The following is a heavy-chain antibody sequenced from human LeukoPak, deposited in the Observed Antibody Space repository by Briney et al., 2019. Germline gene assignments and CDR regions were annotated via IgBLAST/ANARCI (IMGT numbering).Heavy chain of an antibody. D-gene: IGHD3-3*01. CDR1: GGSISSYY. CDR2: IYYSGST. V-gene: IGHV4-59*01. Sequence: PSETLSLTCTVSGGSISSYYWSWIRQPPGKGLEWLGYIYYSGSTNYNPSLKSRVTISVDTSKNQFSLKLSSVTAADTAVYYCARVSGNYDFWSGYYQYYFDYWGQGTLVTVSS. J-gene: IGHJ4*02. CDR3: ARVSGNYDFWSGYYQYYFDY.